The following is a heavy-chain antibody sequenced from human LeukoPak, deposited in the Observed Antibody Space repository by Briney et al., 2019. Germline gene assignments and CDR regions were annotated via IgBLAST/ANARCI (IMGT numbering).Heavy chain of an antibody. CDR3: ARGGLQDAFDI. CDR2: INHSGST. CDR1: GGSFSGYY. V-gene: IGHV4-34*01. J-gene: IGHJ3*02. D-gene: IGHD5-24*01. Sequence: SETLSLACAVYGGSFSGYYWSWIRQPPGKGLEWIGEINHSGSTNYNPSLKSRVTISVDTSKNQFSLKLSSVTAADTAVYYCARGGLQDAFDIWGQGTMVTVSS.